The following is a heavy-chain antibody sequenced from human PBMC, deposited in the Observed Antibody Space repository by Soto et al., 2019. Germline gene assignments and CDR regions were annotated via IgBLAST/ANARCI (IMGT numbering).Heavy chain of an antibody. V-gene: IGHV3-74*02. Sequence: EVQLVESGGGLVQPGGSLRLSCAASGFDFSTYWMHWVRQAPGKGLVWVSRSSGGGGTTYADSVEGRFTISRDNANNIVYLQMNSLTEEDTAMYYCIRASGVAGTGEYFWGQGTLVTVSS. D-gene: IGHD6-19*01. CDR2: SSGGGGT. CDR3: IRASGVAGTGEYF. CDR1: GFDFSTYW. J-gene: IGHJ4*02.